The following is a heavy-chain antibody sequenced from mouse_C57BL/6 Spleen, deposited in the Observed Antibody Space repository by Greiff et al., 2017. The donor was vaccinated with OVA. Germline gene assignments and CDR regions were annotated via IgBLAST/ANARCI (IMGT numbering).Heavy chain of an antibody. D-gene: IGHD1-1*02. CDR1: GFSLSTFGMG. J-gene: IGHJ4*01. Sequence: QVTLKESGPGILQPSQTLSLTCSFSGFSLSTFGMGVGWIRQPSGKGLEWLVHIWWDDDKYYNPALKSRLPISKDTSKNQVFLKIDNVDTTHTATYYCARVAQWSKGDYYAMDYWGQGTSVTVSS. CDR2: IWWDDDK. V-gene: IGHV8-8*01. CDR3: ARVAQWSKGDYYAMDY.